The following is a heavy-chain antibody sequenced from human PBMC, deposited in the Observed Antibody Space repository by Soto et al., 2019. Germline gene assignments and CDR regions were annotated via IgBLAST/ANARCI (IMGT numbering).Heavy chain of an antibody. Sequence: SETLSLTCAVYGGSFSGYYWSWIRQPPGKGLEWIGEINHSGSTNYNPSLKSRVTISVDTSKNQFSLKLSSVTAADTAVYYCARVNGRITIFGVVILRFNWFDPWGQGTLVTVSS. J-gene: IGHJ5*02. CDR2: INHSGST. CDR1: GGSFSGYY. D-gene: IGHD3-3*01. CDR3: ARVNGRITIFGVVILRFNWFDP. V-gene: IGHV4-34*01.